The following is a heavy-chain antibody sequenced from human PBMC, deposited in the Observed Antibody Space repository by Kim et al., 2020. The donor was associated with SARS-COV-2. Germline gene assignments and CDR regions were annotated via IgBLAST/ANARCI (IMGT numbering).Heavy chain of an antibody. CDR3: ARDLPPKAVAGPLDAFDI. V-gene: IGHV1-3*01. Sequence: ASVKVSCKASGYTFTSYAMHWVRQAPGQRLEWMGWINAGNGNTKYSQKFQGRVTITRDTSASTAYMELSSLRSEDTAVYYCARDLPPKAVAGPLDAFDIWGQGTMVTVSS. CDR1: GYTFTSYA. D-gene: IGHD6-19*01. CDR2: INAGNGNT. J-gene: IGHJ3*02.